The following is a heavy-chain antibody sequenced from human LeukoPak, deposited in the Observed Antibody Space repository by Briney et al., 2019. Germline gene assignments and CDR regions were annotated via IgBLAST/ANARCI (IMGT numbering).Heavy chain of an antibody. CDR2: IYPGDSDT. J-gene: IGHJ6*02. CDR1: GYSFTSYW. V-gene: IGHV5-51*01. D-gene: IGHD6-19*01. Sequence: GESLKISCKGSGYSFTSYWIGWVRQMPGKGLEWMGIIYPGDSDTRYSPSFQGQVTISADKSISNAYLQWSSLKASDTAMYYCARHQGIAVAGTGPHYYYGMDVWGQGTTVTVSS. CDR3: ARHQGIAVAGTGPHYYYGMDV.